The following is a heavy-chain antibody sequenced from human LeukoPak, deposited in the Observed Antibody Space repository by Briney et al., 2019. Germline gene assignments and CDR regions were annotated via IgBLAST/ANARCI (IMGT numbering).Heavy chain of an antibody. V-gene: IGHV3-23*01. J-gene: IGHJ4*02. D-gene: IGHD6-19*01. CDR1: GFTFSTYA. Sequence: GGSLRLSCAASGFTFSTYAMSWVRQAQGRGLEWVSAVSDSGSGTYYADSVKGRFTISRDSSKNTLSLQMTSLRAEDTALYYCAKGKGSSGWYDWGQGTLVTVSS. CDR3: AKGKGSSGWYD. CDR2: VSDSGSGT.